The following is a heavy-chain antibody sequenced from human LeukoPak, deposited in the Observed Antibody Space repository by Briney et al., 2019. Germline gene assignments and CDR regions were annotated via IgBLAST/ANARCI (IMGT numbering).Heavy chain of an antibody. CDR1: GFTFSSYS. Sequence: GGSLRLSCAASGFTFSSYSMNWVRQAPGKGLEWVSSISSSSSYIYYADSVKGRFTISRDNAKNSLYLQMNSLRAEDTAVYYCARGEQWLVPGPFDYWGQEPWSPSPQ. CDR2: ISSSSSYI. D-gene: IGHD6-19*01. CDR3: ARGEQWLVPGPFDY. J-gene: IGHJ4*01. V-gene: IGHV3-21*01.